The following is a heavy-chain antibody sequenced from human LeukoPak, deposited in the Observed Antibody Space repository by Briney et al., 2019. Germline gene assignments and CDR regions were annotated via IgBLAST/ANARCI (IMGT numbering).Heavy chain of an antibody. J-gene: IGHJ4*02. CDR2: IKPDGSEK. V-gene: IGHV3-7*01. CDR3: AKVSGGSGWYDFDY. D-gene: IGHD6-19*01. CDR1: GFTFSDYW. Sequence: PGGSLTLSCAASGFTFSDYWMTWVRQAPGKGLEWVANIKPDGSEKYYVDSVRGRFTISRDNAKNSLYLQMDSLRVEDTAVYYCAKVSGGSGWYDFDYWGQGTLVTVSS.